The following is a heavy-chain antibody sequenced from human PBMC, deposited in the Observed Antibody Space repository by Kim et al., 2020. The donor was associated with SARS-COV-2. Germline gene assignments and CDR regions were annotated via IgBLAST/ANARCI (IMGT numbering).Heavy chain of an antibody. D-gene: IGHD6-19*01. V-gene: IGHV1-18*01. J-gene: IGHJ4*02. CDR1: GYTFSIYG. CDR2: IDGKNGDS. Sequence: ASVKVSCKTSGYTFSIYGVSWVRQAPGQGLEWMGWIDGKNGDSHYAEKFQGRVILTTDPVTTTAYMELRGLRSDDTAVYYCARRGSSGSPVGYWGQGTLV. CDR3: ARRGSSGSPVGY.